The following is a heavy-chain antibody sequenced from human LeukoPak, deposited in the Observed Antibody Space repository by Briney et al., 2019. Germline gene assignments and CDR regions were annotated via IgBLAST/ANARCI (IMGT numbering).Heavy chain of an antibody. CDR3: AGVSGDIVVVPAAYYYYYGMDV. CDR1: GGSFSSYA. Sequence: GSPVKVSCKASGGSFSSYAISWVRQAPGQGIEWMGGIIPIFGTANYAQKFQGRVTITADKSTSTAYMELSSLRSEDTAVYYCAGVSGDIVVVPAAYYYYYGMDVWGKGTTVTVSS. V-gene: IGHV1-69*06. CDR2: IIPIFGTA. J-gene: IGHJ6*04. D-gene: IGHD2-2*01.